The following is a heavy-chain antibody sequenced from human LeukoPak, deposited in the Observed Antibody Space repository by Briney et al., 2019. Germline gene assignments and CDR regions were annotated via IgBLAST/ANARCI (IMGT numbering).Heavy chain of an antibody. CDR1: GFTFTGYY. Sequence: ASVKVSCKASGFTFTGYYIYWVRQAPGQGLEWMGWIDPNSGGTNYALKFQGRVTMTRDTSISTAYMELSRLRSDDTAVYYCVRGPRYGSGNYYNNYWGQGTLVTVSS. CDR2: IDPNSGGT. V-gene: IGHV1-2*02. CDR3: VRGPRYGSGNYYNNY. J-gene: IGHJ4*02. D-gene: IGHD3-10*01.